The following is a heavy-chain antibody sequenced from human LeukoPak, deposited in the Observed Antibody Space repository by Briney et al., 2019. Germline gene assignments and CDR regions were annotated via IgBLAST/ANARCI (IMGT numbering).Heavy chain of an antibody. CDR1: GFTFSSYS. CDR2: ISSSSSYI. J-gene: IGHJ4*02. Sequence: GGSLRLSCAASGFTFSSYSMNWVRQAPGKGPEWVSSISSSSSYIYYADSVKGRFTISRDNAKNSLYLQMNSLRAEDTAVYYCARGLAVAGAIIDYWGQGTLVTVSS. D-gene: IGHD6-19*01. CDR3: ARGLAVAGAIIDY. V-gene: IGHV3-21*01.